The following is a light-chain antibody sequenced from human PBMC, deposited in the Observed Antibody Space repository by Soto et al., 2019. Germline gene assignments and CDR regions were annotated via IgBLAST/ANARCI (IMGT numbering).Light chain of an antibody. V-gene: IGKV1-5*03. CDR3: QQYNNYWT. CDR1: QSISYW. J-gene: IGKJ1*01. CDR2: KAS. Sequence: DIQMTQSPSTLSASVGDRVTITGRASQSISYWLAWYQQKPGKAPNLMIYKASSLESGVPSRFSGRCSGTELTLTISSLQPDDFATYYCQQYNNYWTFLQGTKVEIK.